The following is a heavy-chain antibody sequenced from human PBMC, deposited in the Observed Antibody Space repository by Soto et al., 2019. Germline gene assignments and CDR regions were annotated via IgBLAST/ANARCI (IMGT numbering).Heavy chain of an antibody. J-gene: IGHJ1*01. D-gene: IGHD2-21*02. CDR3: AKDSGDYDNAEYFQH. CDR1: GFTFSSYA. Sequence: GGSLRLSCAASGFTFSSYAMSWVRQAPGKGLVWVSAISGSGGSTYYADSVKGRFTISRDNSKNTLYLQTNSLRAEDTAVYYCAKDSGDYDNAEYFQHWGQGTLVTVSS. V-gene: IGHV3-23*01. CDR2: ISGSGGST.